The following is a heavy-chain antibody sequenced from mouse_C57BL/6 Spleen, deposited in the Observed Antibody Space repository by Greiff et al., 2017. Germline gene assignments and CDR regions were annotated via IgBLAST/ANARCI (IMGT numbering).Heavy chain of an antibody. Sequence: QVQLQQSGAELVRPGASVTLSCKASGYTFTDYEMHWVKQTPVHGLEWIGAIDPETGGTADNQKFKGKAILTADNSSSTAYMELRSLTSDDSAVYYCTRRVSTVGAMDYWGQGTSVTVSS. CDR2: IDPETGGT. CDR1: GYTFTDYE. V-gene: IGHV1-15*01. J-gene: IGHJ4*01. CDR3: TRRVSTVGAMDY. D-gene: IGHD1-1*01.